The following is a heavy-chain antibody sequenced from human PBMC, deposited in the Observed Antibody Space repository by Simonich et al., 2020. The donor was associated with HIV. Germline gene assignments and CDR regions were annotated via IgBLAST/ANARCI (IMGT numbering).Heavy chain of an antibody. CDR1: GFTFSSYE. D-gene: IGHD2-21*02. CDR3: ASCGGDCYHFDY. V-gene: IGHV3-48*03. J-gene: IGHJ4*02. Sequence: CAASGFTFSSYEMNWVRQAPGKGLEWVSYISSSGSPIYYADSVKGRFTISRDNSKNTLYLQMNSLRAEDTAVYYCASCGGDCYHFDYWGQGTLVTVSS. CDR2: ISSSGSPI.